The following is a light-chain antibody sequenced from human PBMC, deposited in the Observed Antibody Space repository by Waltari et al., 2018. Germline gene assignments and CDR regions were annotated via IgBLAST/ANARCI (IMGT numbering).Light chain of an antibody. J-gene: IGLJ3*02. CDR3: NSRDSSGNHLAV. V-gene: IGLV3-19*01. Sequence: SVALGQTVRITCQGDSLRIYYASWYQQKAGQAPVLVIYGKNNRPSGIPDRFSGSISGNTASLTITGAQAEDEADYYCNSRDSSGNHLAVFGGGTKLTVL. CDR1: SLRIYY. CDR2: GKN.